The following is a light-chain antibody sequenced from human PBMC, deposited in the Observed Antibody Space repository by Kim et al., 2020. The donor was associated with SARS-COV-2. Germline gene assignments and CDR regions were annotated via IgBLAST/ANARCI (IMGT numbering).Light chain of an antibody. CDR1: QRLSAF. J-gene: IGKJ1*01. CDR3: QQSYSTPT. V-gene: IGKV1-39*01. CDR2: AAS. Sequence: SAYVGDRVTITCRAGQRLSAFVNWYQQKAGKPPKLLITAASKLQSGVPSRFSGSASGTDVILTISSLQLEDSATYYCQQSYSTPTFGPGTKVDIK.